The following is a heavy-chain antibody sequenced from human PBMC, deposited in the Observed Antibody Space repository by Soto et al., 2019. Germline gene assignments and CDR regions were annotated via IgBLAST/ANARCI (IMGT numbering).Heavy chain of an antibody. CDR2: ISAHNGNT. D-gene: IGHD1-1*01. Sequence: QVHLVQSGAEVKKPGASVKVSCKASGYTFTSYGITWVRQAPGQGLEWMGWISAHNGNTDYAQKLEGRVIVTRDTSTCTAYMELRSLRSDDTAVYYCARGRYGDYWRQGALVTVSS. J-gene: IGHJ4*02. CDR1: GYTFTSYG. CDR3: ARGRYGDY. V-gene: IGHV1-18*01.